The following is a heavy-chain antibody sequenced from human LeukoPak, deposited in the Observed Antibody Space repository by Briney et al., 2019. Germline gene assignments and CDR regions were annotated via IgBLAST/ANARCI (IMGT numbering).Heavy chain of an antibody. Sequence: PSETLSLTCTVSGDSISSYYWSWIRQPPGKELEWIGYVYNRRSTIYNPSLKSRLTISQDTSKNQFSLRPSSVTAADTALYYCARAEKAVTGILDFWGQGILVTVSS. V-gene: IGHV4-59*01. CDR1: GDSISSYY. D-gene: IGHD6-19*01. CDR2: VYNRRST. J-gene: IGHJ4*02. CDR3: ARAEKAVTGILDF.